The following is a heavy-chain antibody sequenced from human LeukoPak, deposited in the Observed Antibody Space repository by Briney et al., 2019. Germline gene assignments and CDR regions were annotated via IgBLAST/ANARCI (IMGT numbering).Heavy chain of an antibody. V-gene: IGHV3-7*03. Sequence: GGSLRLCCATSGFTFNSFWMTWVRQAAGKGLEWVANIKQDGSEKNYVDAVKGRFTISRDNAKNSLYLQMNSLRAEDTAVYYCASQPAAADVDYWGQGTLVTVSS. J-gene: IGHJ4*02. D-gene: IGHD2-2*01. CDR2: IKQDGSEK. CDR1: GFTFNSFW. CDR3: ASQPAAADVDY.